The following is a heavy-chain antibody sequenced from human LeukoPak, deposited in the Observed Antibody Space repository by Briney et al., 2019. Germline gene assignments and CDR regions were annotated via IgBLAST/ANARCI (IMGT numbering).Heavy chain of an antibody. D-gene: IGHD5-24*01. J-gene: IGHJ4*02. CDR3: AKTRRWLATYFDY. CDR1: GFTVSSNY. V-gene: IGHV3-66*01. Sequence: PGGSLRLSCAASGFTVSSNYMSWVRQAPGKGLEWVSVIYSGGSTYYADSVKGRFTISRDNSKNTLYLQMNSLRAEDTAVYYCAKTRRWLATYFDYWGQGTLVTVSS. CDR2: IYSGGST.